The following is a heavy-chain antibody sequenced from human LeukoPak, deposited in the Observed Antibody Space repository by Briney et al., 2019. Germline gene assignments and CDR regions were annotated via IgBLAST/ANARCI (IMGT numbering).Heavy chain of an antibody. D-gene: IGHD4-17*01. Sequence: SETLSLTCTVSGGSINNFYWTWIRQPPGKGLECIRYVYYTGSTYYNPSLKNRVTISVGTSRNQFSLRLNYVTAADTAVYYCARDSSTVTTRHFDYWGQGTLVTVSS. CDR3: ARDSSTVTTRHFDY. CDR2: VYYTGST. J-gene: IGHJ4*02. V-gene: IGHV4-59*01. CDR1: GGSINNFY.